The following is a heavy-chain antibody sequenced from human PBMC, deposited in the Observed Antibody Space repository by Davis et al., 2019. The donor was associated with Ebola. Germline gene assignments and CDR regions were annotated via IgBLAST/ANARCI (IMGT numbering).Heavy chain of an antibody. CDR2: ISGSGGST. CDR3: ARDRRNLATVTDY. V-gene: IGHV3-23*01. CDR1: GFTFSSYA. D-gene: IGHD4-17*01. Sequence: GESLKISCAASGFTFSSYAMSWVRQAPGKGLEWVSAISGSGGSTYYADSVKGRFTISRDNAKNSLYLQMNSLRAEDTAVYYCARDRRNLATVTDYWGQGTLVTVSS. J-gene: IGHJ4*02.